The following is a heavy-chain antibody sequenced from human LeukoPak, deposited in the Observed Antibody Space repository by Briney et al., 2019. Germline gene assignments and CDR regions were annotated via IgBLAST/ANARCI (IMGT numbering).Heavy chain of an antibody. CDR3: ARVTTSGSYKFDN. V-gene: IGHV3-30*03. CDR1: GFTFSSYG. D-gene: IGHD3-10*01. J-gene: IGHJ4*02. CDR2: ISYDGSNK. Sequence: PGGSLRLSCAASGFTFSSYGMHWVRQAPGKGLEWVAVISYDGSNKYYADSVKGRFTISRDNSKNTLYLQMNSLRAEDTAVYYCARVTTSGSYKFDNWGQGTLVTVSS.